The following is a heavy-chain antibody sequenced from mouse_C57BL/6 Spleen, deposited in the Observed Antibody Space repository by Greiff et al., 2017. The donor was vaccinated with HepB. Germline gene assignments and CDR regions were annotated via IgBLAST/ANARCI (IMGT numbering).Heavy chain of an antibody. D-gene: IGHD2-1*01. CDR2: IDPSDSYT. CDR3: ARRVYGNYASWFAY. CDR1: GYTFTSYW. V-gene: IGHV1-69*01. J-gene: IGHJ3*01. Sequence: VKLQQPGAELVMPGASVKLSCKASGYTFTSYWMHWVKQRPGQGLEWIGEIDPSDSYTNYNQKFKGKSTLTVDKSSSTAYMQLSSLTSEDSAVYYCARRVYGNYASWFAYWGQGTLVTVSA.